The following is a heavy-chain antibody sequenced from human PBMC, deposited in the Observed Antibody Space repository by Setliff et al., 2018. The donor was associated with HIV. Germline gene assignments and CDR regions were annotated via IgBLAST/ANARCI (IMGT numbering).Heavy chain of an antibody. D-gene: IGHD3-10*01. Sequence: GASVKVSCKASGYTLSNYYMHWVRQAPGQGLEWMGIINPSGESTTYEQRFQGRVTMTTDMSTSTVYMELRSLRSEDTAVYYCAGDRGDLSLDYYLYYGMDVWGQGTKVTVSS. CDR2: INPSGEST. V-gene: IGHV1-46*01. CDR1: GYTLSNYY. J-gene: IGHJ6*02. CDR3: AGDRGDLSLDYYLYYGMDV.